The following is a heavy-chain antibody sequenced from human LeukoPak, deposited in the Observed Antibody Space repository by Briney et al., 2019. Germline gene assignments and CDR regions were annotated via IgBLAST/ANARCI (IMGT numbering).Heavy chain of an antibody. J-gene: IGHJ4*02. V-gene: IGHV1-2*02. Sequence: ASVKVSCKASGYIYSDYYIHWVRQAPAQGLEWMGWIDLNSGGTSYTQNFQGRVTMTRDTSISTAYMDLNRLTSDDTVVYYCARGGVYCSGGSCYLSWSDYWGQGTLVTVSS. CDR1: GYIYSDYY. CDR3: ARGGVYCSGGSCYLSWSDY. CDR2: IDLNSGGT. D-gene: IGHD2-15*01.